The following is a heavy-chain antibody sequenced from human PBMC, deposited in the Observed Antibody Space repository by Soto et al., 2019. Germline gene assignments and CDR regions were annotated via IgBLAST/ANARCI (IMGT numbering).Heavy chain of an antibody. Sequence: QVHLQESGPGLVKPSQTLSLTCTVSGDSISSGEYYWAWIRQPPGKGLEWIGYVFYKGNTYYNPSLKRRLPIDVDTAKSQFSLRLSSVTAADTAVYYCARRYYFDSSGYADALDVWGQGTNVIVSS. CDR1: GDSISSGEYY. CDR2: VFYKGNT. D-gene: IGHD3-22*01. CDR3: ARRYYFDSSGYADALDV. J-gene: IGHJ3*01. V-gene: IGHV4-30-4*01.